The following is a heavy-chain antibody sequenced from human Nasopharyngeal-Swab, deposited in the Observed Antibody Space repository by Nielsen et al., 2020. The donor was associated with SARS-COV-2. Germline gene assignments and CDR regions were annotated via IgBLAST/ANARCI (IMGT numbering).Heavy chain of an antibody. V-gene: IGHV4-4*02. J-gene: IGHJ4*02. CDR3: ARNGYYTIEY. CDR2: VHHSGST. Sequence: SETLSPTCGVSGGSISSDNWWSWVRQPPGKGLEWIGEVHHSGSTNYKSSLKSRVTISVDKSKTQLSLELSSVTAADTAVYYCARNGYYTIEYWGQGTLVIVSS. CDR1: GGSISSDNW. D-gene: IGHD1-26*01.